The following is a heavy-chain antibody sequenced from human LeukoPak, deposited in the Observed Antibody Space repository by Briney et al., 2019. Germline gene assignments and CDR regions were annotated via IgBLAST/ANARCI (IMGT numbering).Heavy chain of an antibody. CDR3: ARGGILYRPLRSWDY. CDR1: GGSFSGYY. D-gene: IGHD3-3*01. Sequence: SETLSLTCAVYGGSFSGYYWSWIRQPPGKGLEWIGEINHSGSTNYNPSLKSRVTISVDTSKNQFSLKLSSVTAADTAVYYYARGGILYRPLRSWDYWGQGTLVTVSS. J-gene: IGHJ4*02. V-gene: IGHV4-34*01. CDR2: INHSGST.